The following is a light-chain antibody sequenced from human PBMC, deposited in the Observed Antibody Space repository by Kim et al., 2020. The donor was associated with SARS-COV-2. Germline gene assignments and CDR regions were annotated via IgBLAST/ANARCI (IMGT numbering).Light chain of an antibody. J-gene: IGKJ1*01. CDR1: QSISSW. CDR2: DAS. Sequence: SSAVGDRVTITCRASQSISSWLAWYPPEPGKAPKLLIYDASSLESGVPSRFSGSGSGTEFTLTISSLQPDDFATYYCQQYNSYWTFGQGTKVEIK. CDR3: QQYNSYWT. V-gene: IGKV1-5*01.